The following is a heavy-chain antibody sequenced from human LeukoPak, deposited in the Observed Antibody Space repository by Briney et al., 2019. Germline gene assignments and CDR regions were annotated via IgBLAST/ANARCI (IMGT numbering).Heavy chain of an antibody. CDR2: ISSSSRYI. Sequence: GGSLRLSCAASGFTFSSYSMNWVRQAPGKGLEWVSSISSSSRYIYYADSVKGRFTISRDNAKNSLYLQMNSLRAEDTAVYYCARIPVRFLDVFAALDIWGQGTMVTGSS. CDR1: GFTFSSYS. J-gene: IGHJ3*02. V-gene: IGHV3-21*01. D-gene: IGHD3-3*01. CDR3: ARIPVRFLDVFAALDI.